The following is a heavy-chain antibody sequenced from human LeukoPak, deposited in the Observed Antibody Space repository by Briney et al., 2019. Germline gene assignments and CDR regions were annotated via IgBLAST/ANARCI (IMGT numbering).Heavy chain of an antibody. CDR1: GGSISSYY. CDR3: ARTPDYGGKPEYFQH. D-gene: IGHD4-23*01. J-gene: IGHJ1*01. CDR2: IYTSGST. V-gene: IGHV4-4*09. Sequence: SETLSLTCTFSGGSISSYYWSWIRQPPGKGLEWIGYIYTSGSTNYNPSLKSRVTISVDTSKNQFSLKLSSVTAADTAVYYCARTPDYGGKPEYFQHWGQGTLVTVSS.